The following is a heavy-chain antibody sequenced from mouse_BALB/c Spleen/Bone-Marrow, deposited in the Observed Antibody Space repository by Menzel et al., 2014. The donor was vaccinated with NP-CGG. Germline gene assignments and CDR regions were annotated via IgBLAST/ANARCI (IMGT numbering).Heavy chain of an antibody. J-gene: IGHJ4*01. CDR2: IWGDGST. CDR1: GFSLTNYG. D-gene: IGHD1-2*01. Sequence: VKLMESGPGLVAPSQSLSITCTVSGFSLTNYGVSWVRQPPGKGLEWLGVIWGDGSTNYHSALISRLSISKDTSKSXVFLKLNILQTDDTATYYCAKGDYYGYNYAMDYWGRGTSVTASS. V-gene: IGHV2-3*01. CDR3: AKGDYYGYNYAMDY.